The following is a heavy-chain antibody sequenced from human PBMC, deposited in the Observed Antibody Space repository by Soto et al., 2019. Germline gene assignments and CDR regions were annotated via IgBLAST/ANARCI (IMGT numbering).Heavy chain of an antibody. V-gene: IGHV1-46*03. CDR1: GYTFTSHY. CDR3: TRSYISLDCFDP. D-gene: IGHD6-6*01. J-gene: IGHJ5*02. CDR2: IKPSGDTT. Sequence: QVQLVQSGAEVKKPGASVRISCEASGYTFTSHYIHWVRQAPGQGLEWMGVIKPSGDTTSYAQKFQGRVTMTSDTSTSTVYRELSSLRSEDTAVYFCTRSYISLDCFDPWGQGTLVTVSS.